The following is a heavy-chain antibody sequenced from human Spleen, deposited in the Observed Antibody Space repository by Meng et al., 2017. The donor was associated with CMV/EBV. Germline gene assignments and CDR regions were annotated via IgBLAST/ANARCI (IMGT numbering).Heavy chain of an antibody. J-gene: IGHJ4*02. CDR3: ARPQAVPGGYYFDY. Sequence: GGSLRLSCAASGFTFSSYEMNWVRQAPGKGLEWVAFIRHDGTNKFSTDSLKGRFTISRDNSNNTLYLQMNSLGAEDTAVYYCARPQAVPGGYYFDYWGQGTLVTVSS. V-gene: IGHV3-30*02. CDR1: GFTFSSYE. D-gene: IGHD6-19*01. CDR2: IRHDGTNK.